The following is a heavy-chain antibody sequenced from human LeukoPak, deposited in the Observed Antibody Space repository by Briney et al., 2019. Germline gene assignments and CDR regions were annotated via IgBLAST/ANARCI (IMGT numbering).Heavy chain of an antibody. D-gene: IGHD5-18*01. J-gene: IGHJ6*03. CDR3: ARGGYSYGSPYYYYMDV. CDR1: GGSISSYY. Sequence: SETLSLTCTVSGGSISSYYWSWIRQPPGKGLEWIGYIYYSGSTNYNPSLKSRVTISVDTSKNQFSLKLSSVTAADTAVYYCARGGYSYGSPYYYYMDVWGKGTTVTISS. CDR2: IYYSGST. V-gene: IGHV4-59*01.